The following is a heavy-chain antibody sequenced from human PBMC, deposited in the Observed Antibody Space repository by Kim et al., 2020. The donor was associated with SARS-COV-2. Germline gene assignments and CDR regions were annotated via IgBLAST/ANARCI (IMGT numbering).Heavy chain of an antibody. CDR1: GFTFSDYY. Sequence: GGSLRLSCAASGFTFSDYYMSWIRQAPGKGLEWVSYISSSGSTIYYADSVKGRFTISRDNAKNSLYLQMNSLRAEDTAVYYCASRFTRDYYYYMDVWGKGTTVTVSS. CDR2: ISSSGSTI. CDR3: ASRFTRDYYYYMDV. D-gene: IGHD3-16*01. V-gene: IGHV3-11*01. J-gene: IGHJ6*03.